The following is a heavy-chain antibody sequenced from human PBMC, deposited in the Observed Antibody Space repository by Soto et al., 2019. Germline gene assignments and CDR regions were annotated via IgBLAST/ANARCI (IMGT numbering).Heavy chain of an antibody. V-gene: IGHV1-18*01. J-gene: IGHJ5*02. CDR1: GYPFTSYG. CDR2: ISAYNGNT. D-gene: IGHD1-7*01. CDR3: ARDRGYNWTYGWFDP. Sequence: QVQLVQSGAEVKKPGASVMVSCKASGYPFTSYGISWVRQAPGQGLELMGWISAYNGNTNYAQKLQGRVTMTTDTSTSTAYMELRSLRSDDTAVYYCARDRGYNWTYGWFDPWGQGTLVTVSS.